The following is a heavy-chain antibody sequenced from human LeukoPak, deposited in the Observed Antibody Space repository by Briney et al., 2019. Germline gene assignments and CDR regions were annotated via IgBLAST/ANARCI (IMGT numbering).Heavy chain of an antibody. D-gene: IGHD3-22*01. J-gene: IGHJ4*02. CDR2: IYYSGNT. Sequence: SETLSLTCTVSGGSIRSTNYYWGWIRQPPGKGLEWIGSIYYSGNTYHSPSLMSRVTISVDTSKNQFSLKLSSVTAADTAVYYCARAPHFFDTSGSRYYFDYWGQGALVTVSS. CDR3: ARAPHFFDTSGSRYYFDY. V-gene: IGHV4-39*07. CDR1: GGSIRSTNYY.